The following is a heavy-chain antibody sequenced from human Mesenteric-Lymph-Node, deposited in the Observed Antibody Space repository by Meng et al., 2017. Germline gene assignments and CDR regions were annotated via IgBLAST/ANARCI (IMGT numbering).Heavy chain of an antibody. Sequence: GESLKISCAASGFNFNIAWMTWVRQAPGKGLEWVGRVRANPAGGTTDYAAPVKGRFSISRDDSKQTLYLQMNSLRSEDTAMYFCATDTLDDHYSIDYWGQGNLVNVSS. CDR2: VRANPAGGTT. CDR3: ATDTLDDHYSIDY. D-gene: IGHD2-21*01. CDR1: GFNFNIAW. V-gene: IGHV3-15*01. J-gene: IGHJ4*02.